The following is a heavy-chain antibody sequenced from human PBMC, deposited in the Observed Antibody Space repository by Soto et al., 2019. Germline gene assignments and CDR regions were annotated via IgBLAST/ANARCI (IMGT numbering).Heavy chain of an antibody. J-gene: IGHJ4*01. CDR3: ARGVLH. CDR1: GGSIISGCYS. V-gene: IGHV4-30-2*01. CDR2: IYHSGST. Sequence: SSETMCLTCAVSGGSIISGCYSWSWIRQPPGKGLEWIGYIYHSGSTYYNPSLKSRVTISVDRSKNQFSLKLSSVTAADTAVYYCARGVLHWGQGTLVTVSS.